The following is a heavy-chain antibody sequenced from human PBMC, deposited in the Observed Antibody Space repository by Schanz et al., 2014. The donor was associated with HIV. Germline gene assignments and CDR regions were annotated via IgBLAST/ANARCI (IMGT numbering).Heavy chain of an antibody. D-gene: IGHD6-19*01. CDR3: ASGRKSGLGWRMDS. CDR1: GGRFRNYG. V-gene: IGHV1-69*01. CDR2: INPMFGAT. J-gene: IGHJ6*02. Sequence: QVQLVQSGGEVKNPGSAVKVSCKAAGGRFRNYGITWVRQAPGQGLEWVGQINPMFGATNYAPKFQGRVTITADEPTTTAYLDVTNLKSDDTAVYYCASGRKSGLGWRMDSGGQGTTVIVSS.